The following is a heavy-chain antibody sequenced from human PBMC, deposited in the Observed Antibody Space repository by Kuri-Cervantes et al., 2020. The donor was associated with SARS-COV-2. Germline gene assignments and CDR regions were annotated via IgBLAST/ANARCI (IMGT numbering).Heavy chain of an antibody. Sequence: ASVKVSCKVSGYIFINYYMHWVRQAPGQGLEWMGMINTAGGDTNYEQKFQGRVTMTRDISTRKVYMELTSLRSEDTAIYYCTSAGDIVWVPYYCMDVWGQGTMVTVSS. J-gene: IGHJ6*02. D-gene: IGHD2-15*01. CDR2: INTAGGDT. V-gene: IGHV1-46*03. CDR3: TSAGDIVWVPYYCMDV. CDR1: GYIFINYY.